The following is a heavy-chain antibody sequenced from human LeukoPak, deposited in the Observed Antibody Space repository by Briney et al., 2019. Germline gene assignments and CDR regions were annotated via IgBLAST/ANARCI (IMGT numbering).Heavy chain of an antibody. D-gene: IGHD6-13*01. CDR3: ARGRAAAPYYYYYMDV. CDR1: GFTFDDYG. V-gene: IGHV3-20*01. Sequence: PGGSLRLSCAASGFTFDDYGMSWVRQAPGKGLEWVSGINWNGGSTGYADSVKGRFTISRDNAKNSLYLQMNSLRAEDTALYHCARGRAAAPYYYYYMDVWGKGTTVTVSS. J-gene: IGHJ6*03. CDR2: INWNGGST.